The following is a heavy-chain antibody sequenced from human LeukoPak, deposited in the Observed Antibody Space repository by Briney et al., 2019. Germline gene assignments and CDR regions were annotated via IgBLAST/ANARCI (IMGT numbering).Heavy chain of an antibody. J-gene: IGHJ5*02. CDR1: GYTLTELS. V-gene: IGHV1-24*01. Sequence: ASVKVSCKVSGYTLTELSMHWVRQAPGNGLEWMGGFDPEDGETIYAQKFQGRVTMTTDTSTSTAYLELRSLSSDDTAVYYCARTMTTLPTHGELDLWGQGTQVTVSS. CDR2: FDPEDGET. CDR3: ARTMTTLPTHGELDL. D-gene: IGHD4-17*01.